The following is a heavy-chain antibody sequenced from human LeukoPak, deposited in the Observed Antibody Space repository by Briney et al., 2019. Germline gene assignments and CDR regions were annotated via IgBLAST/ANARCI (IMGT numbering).Heavy chain of an antibody. D-gene: IGHD3-10*01. V-gene: IGHV4-39*07. CDR2: IYYSGHT. CDR1: GGSISSTYS. J-gene: IGHJ3*02. Sequence: SETLSLTCTVSGGSISSTYSWGWIRQPPGKGLEWIGNIYYSGHTYYSPSLKSRVTISVDTSRNQFSLKLNSVTAADTAVYYCAKSNGYGLVDIWGQGTMVTVSS. CDR3: AKSNGYGLVDI.